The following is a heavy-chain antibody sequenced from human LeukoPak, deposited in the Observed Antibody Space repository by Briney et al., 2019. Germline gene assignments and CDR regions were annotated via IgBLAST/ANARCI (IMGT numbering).Heavy chain of an antibody. Sequence: ASVKASCKASGYTFTSYYMHWVRQAPGQGLEWMGRINPNSGGTNYAQKLQGRVTMTTDTSTSTAYMELRSLRSDDTAVYYCARDLGYSWNEEGNWFDPWGQGTLVTVSP. J-gene: IGHJ5*02. D-gene: IGHD1-20*01. CDR2: INPNSGGT. CDR3: ARDLGYSWNEEGNWFDP. CDR1: GYTFTSYY. V-gene: IGHV1-2*06.